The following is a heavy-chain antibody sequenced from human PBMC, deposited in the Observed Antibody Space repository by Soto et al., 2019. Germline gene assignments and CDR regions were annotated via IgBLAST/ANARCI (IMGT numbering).Heavy chain of an antibody. D-gene: IGHD2-2*01. Sequence: QLQLQESGPGLVKSSETLSLTCTVSGGAISSSGYYWGWIRQPPGKGLEWIGSIYNNGNTYHSPSHNSRVTISLDTTKNQYSLKLIYVTAADTGMYYCASRYCPSSSCNWIGNYWGQGTLVTVSS. V-gene: IGHV4-39*01. CDR1: GGAISSSGYY. CDR3: ASRYCPSSSCNWIGNY. CDR2: IYNNGNT. J-gene: IGHJ4*02.